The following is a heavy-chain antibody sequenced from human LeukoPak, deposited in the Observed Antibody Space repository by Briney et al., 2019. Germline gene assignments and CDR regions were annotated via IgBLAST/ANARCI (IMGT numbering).Heavy chain of an antibody. CDR2: ISSSSSTI. CDR1: GFTFSSYE. J-gene: IGHJ4*02. Sequence: GGSLRLSCAASGFTFSSYEMNWVRQAPGKGLEWVSYISSSSSTIYYADSVKGRFTISRDNAKNSLYLQMNSLRAEDTAVYYCARDAAYGYDRFDYWGQGTQVTVSS. D-gene: IGHD5-18*01. V-gene: IGHV3-48*01. CDR3: ARDAAYGYDRFDY.